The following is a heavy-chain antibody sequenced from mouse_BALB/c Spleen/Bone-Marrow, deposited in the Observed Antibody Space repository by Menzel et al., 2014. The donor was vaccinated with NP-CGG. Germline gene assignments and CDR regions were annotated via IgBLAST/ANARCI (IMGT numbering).Heavy chain of an antibody. J-gene: IGHJ3*01. CDR2: INPSNGGT. CDR1: GYNFTSYY. D-gene: IGHD1-3*01. V-gene: IGHV1-53*01. CDR3: ARSSGNWFAY. Sequence: QVQLQQSGAELVKPGASVKLSCKASGYNFTSYYIYWVKQRPGQGLEWIGKINPSNGGTNFNEKFKSKATLTVDKSSSTAYMQLSSLTSEDSAVYYCARSSGNWFAYWGQGTPVTVSA.